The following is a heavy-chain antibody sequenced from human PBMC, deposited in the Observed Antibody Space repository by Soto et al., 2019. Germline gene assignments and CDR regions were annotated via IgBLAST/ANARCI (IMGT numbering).Heavy chain of an antibody. V-gene: IGHV3-23*01. CDR1: GFTFSSYA. Sequence: VGSLRLSCAASGFTFSSYAMSWVRQAPGKGLEWVSIITSDGRTYYADSVKGRFTISRDNSKNTVYLQMNSLRAEDTAVYYCAKDYSTVTTDPLSVVLYDYWGQGALVTVSS. J-gene: IGHJ4*02. CDR2: ITSDGRT. CDR3: AKDYSTVTTDPLSVVLYDY. D-gene: IGHD4-17*01.